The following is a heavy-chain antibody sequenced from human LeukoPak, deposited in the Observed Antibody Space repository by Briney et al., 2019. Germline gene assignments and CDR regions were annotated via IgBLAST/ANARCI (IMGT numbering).Heavy chain of an antibody. D-gene: IGHD3-9*01. J-gene: IGHJ4*02. CDR1: GGSLSSTSYY. V-gene: IGHV4-39*01. Sequence: PSETLSLTCTVSGGSLSSTSYYWGWIRQPPGKGLEWIGSIYYSGNTYYNPSLKSRVTISVDTSKNQFSLKPSSVTAADTAVYYCASQPYYDILTGYSHFDYWGQGTLVTVSS. CDR2: IYYSGNT. CDR3: ASQPYYDILTGYSHFDY.